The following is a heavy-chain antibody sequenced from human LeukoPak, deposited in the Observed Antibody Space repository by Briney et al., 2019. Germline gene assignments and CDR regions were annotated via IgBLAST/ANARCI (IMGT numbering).Heavy chain of an antibody. V-gene: IGHV4-30-2*01. CDR2: IYHSGSI. Sequence: SETLSLTCAVSGGSISSGGYSWSWIRQPPGKGLEWIGYIYHSGSIYYNPSLKSRVTISVDRSKNQFSLKLSSVTAADTAVYYCARSSAAATQAFDIWGQGTMVTVSS. CDR3: ARSSAAATQAFDI. CDR1: GGSISSGGYS. D-gene: IGHD6-13*01. J-gene: IGHJ3*02.